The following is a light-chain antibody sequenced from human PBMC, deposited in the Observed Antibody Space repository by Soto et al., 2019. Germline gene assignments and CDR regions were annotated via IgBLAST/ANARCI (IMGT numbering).Light chain of an antibody. CDR3: QQSYSSWT. CDR2: AES. CDR1: QSIGSH. J-gene: IGKJ1*01. Sequence: DIQMTQSPSSLSASVGDRVTITCRASQSIGSHLNWFQQKPGKAPNLLIYAESSLHSGVPSRFSGSGSGTDFTLTISSLQPEDVATFFCQQSYSSWTFGQGTKVDIK. V-gene: IGKV1-39*01.